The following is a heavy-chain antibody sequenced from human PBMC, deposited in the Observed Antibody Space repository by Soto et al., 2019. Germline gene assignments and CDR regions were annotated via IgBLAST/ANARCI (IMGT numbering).Heavy chain of an antibody. V-gene: IGHV3-66*01. CDR1: GFTVSSNY. Sequence: GGSLRLSCAASGFTVSSNYMSWVRQAPGKGLEWVSVIYSGGSTYYADSVKGRFTISRDNSKNTLYLQMNSLRAEDTAVYYCARELLGIAAARDAFDIWGQGTMVTVSS. D-gene: IGHD6-13*01. CDR3: ARELLGIAAARDAFDI. J-gene: IGHJ3*02. CDR2: IYSGGST.